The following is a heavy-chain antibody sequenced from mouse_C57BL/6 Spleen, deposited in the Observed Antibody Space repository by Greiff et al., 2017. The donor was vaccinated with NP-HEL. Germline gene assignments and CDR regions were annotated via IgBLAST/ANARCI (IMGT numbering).Heavy chain of an antibody. CDR3: ARWNFITTVVATIAMDY. Sequence: VKLVESGPELVKPGASVKLSCKASGYTFTSYAINWVKQRPGQGLEWIGWIYPRDGSTKYNEKFKGKATLTVDTSSSTAYMELHSLTSEDSSVYFCARWNFITTVVATIAMDYWGQGTTVTVAS. D-gene: IGHD1-1*01. CDR2: IYPRDGST. CDR1: GYTFTSYA. V-gene: IGHV1-85*01. J-gene: IGHJ4*01.